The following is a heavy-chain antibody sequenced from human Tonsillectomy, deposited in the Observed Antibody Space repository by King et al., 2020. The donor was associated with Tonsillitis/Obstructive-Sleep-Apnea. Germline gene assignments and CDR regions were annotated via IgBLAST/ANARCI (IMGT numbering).Heavy chain of an antibody. J-gene: IGHJ2*01. Sequence: VQLVESGSELKEPGASVKVSCKASGYTFTTYAMNWVRQAPGQGLEWMGWINTNTGNPTYAQGFTGRFVFSLDTSVSTTYLQINSLQTEDTAVYYCAKDMGASCYRYFDLWGRGTQGTVSS. CDR3: AKDMGASCYRYFDL. D-gene: IGHD2-2*02. V-gene: IGHV7-4-1*02. CDR1: GYTFTTYA. CDR2: INTNTGNP.